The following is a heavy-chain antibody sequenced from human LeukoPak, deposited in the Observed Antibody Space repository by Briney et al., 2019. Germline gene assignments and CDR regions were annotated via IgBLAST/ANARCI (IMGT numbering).Heavy chain of an antibody. V-gene: IGHV3-66*01. CDR2: IYSGGST. J-gene: IGHJ4*02. CDR3: AREIAAAGLDY. Sequence: PGGSLRLSCAASGFTVSSNYMSWVRQAPGKGLGWVSVIYSGGSTYYADSVKGRFTISRDNSKNTLYLQMNSLRAGDTAVYYCAREIAAAGLDYWGQGTLVTVSS. CDR1: GFTVSSNY. D-gene: IGHD6-13*01.